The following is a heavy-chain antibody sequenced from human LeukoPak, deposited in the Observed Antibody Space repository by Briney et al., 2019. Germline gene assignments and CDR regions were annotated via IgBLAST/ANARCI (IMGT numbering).Heavy chain of an antibody. D-gene: IGHD3-10*01. V-gene: IGHV1-18*01. CDR1: GYTFTSYG. Sequence: ASVKVSCKASGYTFTSYGISWVRQAPGQGLEWMGWISAYNGNTNYAQKLQGRVTMTTDTSTSTAYMELRSLRPDDTAVYYCARALQVTMVRGVITFWFDPWGQGTLVTVSS. J-gene: IGHJ5*02. CDR2: ISAYNGNT. CDR3: ARALQVTMVRGVITFWFDP.